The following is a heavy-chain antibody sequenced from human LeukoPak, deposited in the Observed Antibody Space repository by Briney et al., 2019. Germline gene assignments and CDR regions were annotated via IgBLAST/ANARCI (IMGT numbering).Heavy chain of an antibody. Sequence: ASVKVSCKASGYTFTSYAMHWVRQAPGQRLEWMGWINAGNGNTKYSQKFQGRVTITRDTSASTAYMELSSLRSEDTAVYYCARSEYCSSTSCYAAWLDPWGQGTLVTVSS. CDR2: INAGNGNT. D-gene: IGHD2-2*01. CDR3: ARSEYCSSTSCYAAWLDP. CDR1: GYTFTSYA. V-gene: IGHV1-3*01. J-gene: IGHJ5*02.